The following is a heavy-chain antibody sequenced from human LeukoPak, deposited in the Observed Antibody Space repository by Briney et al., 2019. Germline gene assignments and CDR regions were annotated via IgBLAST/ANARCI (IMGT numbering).Heavy chain of an antibody. CDR3: ARDKSGWGY. CDR2: IYYSGST. J-gene: IGHJ4*02. Sequence: PSETLSLICTVSGGSISSYYWSWIRQPPGKGLEWIGYIYYSGSTDYNPSLKSRVTISVDTSKNQFSLKLRSVTAADTAVYYCARDKSGWGYWGQGTLVTVSS. V-gene: IGHV4-59*01. D-gene: IGHD6-19*01. CDR1: GGSISSYY.